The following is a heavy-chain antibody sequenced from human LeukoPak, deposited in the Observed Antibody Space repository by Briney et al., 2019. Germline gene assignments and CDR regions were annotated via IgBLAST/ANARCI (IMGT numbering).Heavy chain of an antibody. J-gene: IGHJ4*02. CDR2: IRYDGTNK. Sequence: GGSLRLSCAASGFTLSNHGMHWVRQAPGKGLEWVAFIRYDGTNKYYADSVKGRFAISRDNPKNTLYLQMNSLRAEDTAVYYCVKVYDSSGEAFDYWGQGILVTVSS. CDR3: VKVYDSSGEAFDY. CDR1: GFTLSNHG. V-gene: IGHV3-30*02. D-gene: IGHD3-22*01.